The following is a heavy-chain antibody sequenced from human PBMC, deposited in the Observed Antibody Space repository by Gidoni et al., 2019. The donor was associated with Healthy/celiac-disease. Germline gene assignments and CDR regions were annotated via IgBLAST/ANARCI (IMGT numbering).Heavy chain of an antibody. Sequence: QVQLVESGGGGVQPGRSRRLSCSASGFTFSSYGMHWVRQAPGKGLGWVAVISYDGSNKYYADSVKGRFTISRDNSKNTLYLQMNSLRAEDTAVYYCAKVANVRWPQGAYFDYWGQGTLVTVSS. CDR3: AKVANVRWPQGAYFDY. D-gene: IGHD2-15*01. V-gene: IGHV3-30*18. CDR2: ISYDGSNK. J-gene: IGHJ4*02. CDR1: GFTFSSYG.